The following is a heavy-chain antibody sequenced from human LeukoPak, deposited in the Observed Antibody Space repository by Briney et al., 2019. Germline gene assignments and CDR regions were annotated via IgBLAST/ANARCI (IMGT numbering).Heavy chain of an antibody. V-gene: IGHV3-23*01. CDR1: GFTFSSYA. CDR3: ARDHDRGGYFDY. D-gene: IGHD6-25*01. Sequence: GGSLRLSCAASGFTFSSYAMSWVRQAPGKGLEWVSAISGSGGSTYYADSVKGRFTISRDNSKSTLYLQMNSLRAEDTAVYYCARDHDRGGYFDYWGQGTLVTVSS. CDR2: ISGSGGST. J-gene: IGHJ4*02.